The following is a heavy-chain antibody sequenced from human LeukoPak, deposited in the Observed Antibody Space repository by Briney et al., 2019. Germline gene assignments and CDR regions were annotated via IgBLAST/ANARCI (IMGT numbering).Heavy chain of an antibody. Sequence: GKSLTLSCVASQFTFSHYGMHWVRQAPGKGLEWVAVIWNDGSSQYYADSVKGRFTISRDNFQKTVYLQMNSLRAEDTPVYYCAKDAQRGFDYSNSLEYWGQGTLVTVSS. CDR3: AKDAQRGFDYSNSLEY. D-gene: IGHD4-11*01. CDR1: QFTFSHYG. V-gene: IGHV3-33*06. J-gene: IGHJ4*02. CDR2: IWNDGSSQ.